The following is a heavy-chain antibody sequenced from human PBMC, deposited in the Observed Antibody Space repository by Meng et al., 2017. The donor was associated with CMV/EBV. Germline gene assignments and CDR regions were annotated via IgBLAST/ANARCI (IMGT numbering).Heavy chain of an antibody. CDR3: GAGGRRNWFDP. Sequence: VRLVESGPERKKPWESVSVTCNASGCSFTSNDNSWGRQAPGQGNDWKGWISAYNGDTNYAQPLHGRVTMTTVKTSRKHYLEQRSLRSDATTAVYCGAGGRRNWFDPWGQGTLVTVSS. CDR2: ISAYNGDT. V-gene: IGHV1-18*01. CDR1: GCSFTSND. J-gene: IGHJ5*02. D-gene: IGHD4-17*01.